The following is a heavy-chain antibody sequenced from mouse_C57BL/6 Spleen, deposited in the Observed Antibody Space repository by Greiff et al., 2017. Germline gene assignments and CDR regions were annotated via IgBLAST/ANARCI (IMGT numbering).Heavy chain of an antibody. V-gene: IGHV1-76*01. D-gene: IGHD1-1*01. Sequence: VKLMESGAELVRPGASVKLSCKASGYTFTDYYINWVKQRPGQGLEWIARIYPGSGNTYYNEKFKGKATLTAEKSSSTAYMQLSSLTSEDSAVYFCARRDYGYYYAMDYWGQGTSVTVSS. CDR3: ARRDYGYYYAMDY. CDR2: IYPGSGNT. J-gene: IGHJ4*01. CDR1: GYTFTDYY.